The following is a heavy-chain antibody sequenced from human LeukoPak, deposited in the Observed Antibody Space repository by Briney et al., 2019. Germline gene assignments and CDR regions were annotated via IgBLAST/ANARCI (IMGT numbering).Heavy chain of an antibody. D-gene: IGHD2-15*01. CDR3: ARATTLLDS. CDR2: IIIIITSI. V-gene: IGHV3-21*01. CDR1: GLTFNRYS. Sequence: PGGSLRLSCAGSGLTFNRYSMNWVRQAPGKGLEWVSSIIIIITSISYASSVKVRFTISRDDAKKSLYLQMNSLRAEHTAVYYCARATTLLDSWGQGTLVTVSS. J-gene: IGHJ4*02.